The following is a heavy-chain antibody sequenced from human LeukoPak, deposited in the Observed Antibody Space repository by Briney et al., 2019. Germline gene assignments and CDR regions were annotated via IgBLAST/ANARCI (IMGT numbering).Heavy chain of an antibody. V-gene: IGHV3-74*01. Sequence: GGSLRLSCAASGFTFSSYWMHWVRQAPGKGLVWVSRINSDGSSTSYADSVKGRFTISRDNAKNTLYLQMNSLRAEDTAVYYCARRRDRAAFDIWGQGTMVTVSS. J-gene: IGHJ3*02. CDR3: ARRRDRAAFDI. CDR2: INSDGSST. CDR1: GFTFSSYW.